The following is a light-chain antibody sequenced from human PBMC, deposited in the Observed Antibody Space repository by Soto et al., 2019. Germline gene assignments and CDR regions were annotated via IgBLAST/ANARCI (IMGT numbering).Light chain of an antibody. Sequence: SYELTQPPSVSVSPGQTASITCSGDKLGDKYACWYQQKPGQSPVLVIYQDSKRPSGIPERFSGSNSGNTATLTISGTQAMDEAHYYCQAWDSSTPYVFGTGTKLTVL. V-gene: IGLV3-1*01. CDR3: QAWDSSTPYV. CDR1: KLGDKY. J-gene: IGLJ1*01. CDR2: QDS.